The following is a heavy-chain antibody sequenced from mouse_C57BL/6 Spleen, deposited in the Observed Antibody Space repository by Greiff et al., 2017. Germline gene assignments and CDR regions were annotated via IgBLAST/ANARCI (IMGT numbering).Heavy chain of an antibody. D-gene: IGHD1-1*01. CDR1: GYTFTDYE. J-gene: IGHJ4*01. CDR2: IDPETGGT. CDR3: TRCYGSSEGYAMDY. Sequence: QVQLQQSGAELVRPGASVTLSCKASGYTFTDYEMHWVKQTPVHGLEWIGAIDPETGGTAYNQKFKGKARLTADKSSSAAYMELRRLTSEDSAVYYCTRCYGSSEGYAMDYWGQGTSVTVSS. V-gene: IGHV1-15*01.